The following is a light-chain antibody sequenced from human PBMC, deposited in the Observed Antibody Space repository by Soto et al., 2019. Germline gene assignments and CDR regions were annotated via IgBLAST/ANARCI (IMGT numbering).Light chain of an antibody. CDR3: QQYKSYST. CDR2: DAS. V-gene: IGKV1-5*01. Sequence: DIQMTQSPSTLSASVGERVTITCRASQSISGWLAWYQQKPGKAPKLLIYDASSLESGVPSRFSGSGSGTEFTLTISSLQPDDIATYYCQQYKSYSTFGQGTKVDIK. CDR1: QSISGW. J-gene: IGKJ1*01.